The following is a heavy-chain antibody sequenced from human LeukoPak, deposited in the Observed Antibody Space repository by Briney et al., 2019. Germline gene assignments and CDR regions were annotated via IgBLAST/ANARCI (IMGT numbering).Heavy chain of an antibody. CDR3: ARDPPEDWNYVGWFDP. CDR1: GYTFTVYY. J-gene: IGHJ5*02. D-gene: IGHD1-7*01. Sequence: ASVKVSCKASGYTFTVYYMHWVRQAPGQGLEWMGWINPNSGGTNYAQKFQGRVTMTRDTSISTAYMELSRLRSDDTAVYYCARDPPEDWNYVGWFDPWGQGSLVTVSS. V-gene: IGHV1-2*02. CDR2: INPNSGGT.